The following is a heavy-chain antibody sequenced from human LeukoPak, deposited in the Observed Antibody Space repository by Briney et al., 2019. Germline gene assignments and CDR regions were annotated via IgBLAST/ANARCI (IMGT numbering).Heavy chain of an antibody. CDR2: ISAYNGNT. J-gene: IGHJ4*02. V-gene: IGHV1-18*01. CDR1: GYTFTSYG. CDR3: AREEVRLYSNYVGGTKRLDY. D-gene: IGHD4-11*01. Sequence: ASVKVSCKASGYTFTSYGISWVRQAPGQGLEWMGWISAYNGNTNYAQKLQGRVTMTTDTSTSTAYMELRSLRSDDTAVYYCAREEVRLYSNYVGGTKRLDYWGQGTLVTVSS.